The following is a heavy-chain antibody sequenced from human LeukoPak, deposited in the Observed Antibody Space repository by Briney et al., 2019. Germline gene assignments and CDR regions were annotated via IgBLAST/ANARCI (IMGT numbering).Heavy chain of an antibody. CDR1: GVTFSSYA. CDR2: ISSNGGST. CDR3: ARSLYDFWSGSFALFY. Sequence: PGGSLRLSCAASGVTFSSYAMHGVRQAPGKGLEYVSAISSNGGSTYYANSVKGRFTISRDNSKNTLYLQMGSLSAEDMAVYYCARSLYDFWSGSFALFYWGQGTMVTVSS. D-gene: IGHD3-3*01. V-gene: IGHV3-64*01. J-gene: IGHJ4*02.